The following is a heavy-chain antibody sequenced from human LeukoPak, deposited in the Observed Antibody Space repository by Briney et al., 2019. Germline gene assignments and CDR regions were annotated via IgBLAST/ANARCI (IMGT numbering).Heavy chain of an antibody. J-gene: IGHJ5*02. Sequence: SSETLSLTCTVSGGSINNYYWSWIRQPPGKGLEWLGYIFYSGSSNYNPSLKRRVTISVDTSKNQFYLKMTSVTAADTAVYYCARGFRGATRPRWFDPWGRGALVTVSS. CDR1: GGSINNYY. V-gene: IGHV4-59*01. D-gene: IGHD6-6*01. CDR2: IFYSGSS. CDR3: ARGFRGATRPRWFDP.